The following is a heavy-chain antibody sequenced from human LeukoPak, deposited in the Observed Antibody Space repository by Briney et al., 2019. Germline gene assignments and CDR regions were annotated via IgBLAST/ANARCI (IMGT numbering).Heavy chain of an antibody. V-gene: IGHV4-59*01. CDR3: ASMGARGWFDP. CDR1: GGSISSYY. D-gene: IGHD3-16*01. J-gene: IGHJ5*02. Sequence: SETLSLTCTVSGGSISSYYWSWIRQPPGKGLEWIGYIYYSGSTNYNPSLKSRVTISVDTSKNQFSLELSSVTAADTAVYYCASMGARGWFDPWGQGTLVTVSS. CDR2: IYYSGST.